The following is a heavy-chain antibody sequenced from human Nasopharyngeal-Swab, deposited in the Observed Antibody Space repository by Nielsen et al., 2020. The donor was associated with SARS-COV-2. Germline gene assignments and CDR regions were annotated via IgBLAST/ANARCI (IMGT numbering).Heavy chain of an antibody. J-gene: IGHJ4*02. V-gene: IGHV3-23*01. D-gene: IGHD6-19*01. CDR2: IVGSGDNSGSGGST. Sequence: GGSLRLSCVASGYSFRTYGMSWVRQAPGKGLEWVAAIVGSGDNSGSGGSTYYADSVKGRFTISRDNSKNTLYLQMNSLRAEDTAMYDCAKLPSRIAVAGTSYFDYWGRGTLVTVSS. CDR1: GYSFRTYG. CDR3: AKLPSRIAVAGTSYFDY.